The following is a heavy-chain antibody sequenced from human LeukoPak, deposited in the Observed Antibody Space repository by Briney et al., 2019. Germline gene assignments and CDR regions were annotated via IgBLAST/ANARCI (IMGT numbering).Heavy chain of an antibody. D-gene: IGHD6-6*01. J-gene: IGHJ5*02. CDR3: ARGSGSSSSIWFDA. V-gene: IGHV4-59*01. CDR1: GGSISSYY. CDR2: INYSGST. Sequence: SETLSLTCTVSGGSISSYYWSWIRQPPGKGLEWIGYINYSGSTNYNPTLKSRLTISVDTSKNQVSVKLSSVTATDTAVYYCARGSGSSSSIWFDAWGQGTLVTVSS.